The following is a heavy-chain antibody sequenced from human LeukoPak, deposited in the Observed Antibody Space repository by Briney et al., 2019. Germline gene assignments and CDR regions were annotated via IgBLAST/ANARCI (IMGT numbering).Heavy chain of an antibody. J-gene: IGHJ4*02. CDR1: GFTFSSYE. V-gene: IGHV3-48*03. CDR3: ARNMVRGVPTFDY. Sequence: GGSLRLSCAASGFTFSSYEMNWVRQVPGKGLEWVSYISSSGSTIYYADSVKGRFTISRDNAKNSLYLQMNSLRAEDTAVYYCARNMVRGVPTFDYWGQGTLVTVSS. CDR2: ISSSGSTI. D-gene: IGHD3-10*01.